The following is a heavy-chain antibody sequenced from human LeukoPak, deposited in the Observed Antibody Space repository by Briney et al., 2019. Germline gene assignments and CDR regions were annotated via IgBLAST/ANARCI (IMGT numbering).Heavy chain of an antibody. V-gene: IGHV3-11*01. Sequence: GGSLRLSCAASGFIFSDYYMSWIRQAPGKGLEWVSYISSSGSTISHADSVKGRFTISRDNAKNSLYLQMNSLRAEDTAAYYCARASSSGWYPPFDYWGQGTLVTVSS. CDR2: ISSSGSTI. D-gene: IGHD6-19*01. CDR1: GFIFSDYY. CDR3: ARASSSGWYPPFDY. J-gene: IGHJ4*02.